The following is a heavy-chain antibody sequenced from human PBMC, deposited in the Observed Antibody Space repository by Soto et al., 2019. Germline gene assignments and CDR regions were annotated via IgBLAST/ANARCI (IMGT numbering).Heavy chain of an antibody. J-gene: IGHJ6*02. Sequence: GASVKLSCKASGGTFSSYAISWVRQAPGQGLEWMGGIIPIFGTANYAQKFQGRVTITADESTSTAYMELSSLRSEDTAVYYCAKRPGIAATEPYYYGMDVWGQGTTVTVSS. D-gene: IGHD6-13*01. CDR1: GGTFSSYA. CDR2: IIPIFGTA. V-gene: IGHV1-69*13. CDR3: AKRPGIAATEPYYYGMDV.